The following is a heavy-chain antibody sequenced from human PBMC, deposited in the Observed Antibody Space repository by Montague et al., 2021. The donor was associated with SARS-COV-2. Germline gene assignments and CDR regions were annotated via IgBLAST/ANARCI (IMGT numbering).Heavy chain of an antibody. V-gene: IGHV4-34*01. CDR2: INHSGST. D-gene: IGHD6-13*01. CDR3: ARAGYSSSWYGARNWFDP. CDR1: GGSFSGYY. Sequence: SETLSLTCAVYGGSFSGYYWSWIRQPPGKGLEWIGEINHSGSTNYNPSHKSRVTISVDASKNQFSLKLSSVTAADTAVYYCARAGYSSSWYGARNWFDPWGQGTLVTVSS. J-gene: IGHJ5*02.